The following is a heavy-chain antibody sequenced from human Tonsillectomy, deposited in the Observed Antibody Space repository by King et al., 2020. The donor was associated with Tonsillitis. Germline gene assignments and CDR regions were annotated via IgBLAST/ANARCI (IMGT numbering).Heavy chain of an antibody. CDR3: ARDAPGPDGALDY. V-gene: IGHV3-66*01. CDR1: GFIVSDNH. CDR2: IYTNDRA. D-gene: IGHD3-16*01. J-gene: IGHJ4*02. Sequence: VQLVESGGGLVQPGGSLRLSCAASGFIVSDNHMTWVRQAPGKGLEWVSLIYTNDRAFYADSVKGRFTISRDDSKNTLYLQMNSLRAEDTAVYYCARDAPGPDGALDYWGQGTLVTVSS.